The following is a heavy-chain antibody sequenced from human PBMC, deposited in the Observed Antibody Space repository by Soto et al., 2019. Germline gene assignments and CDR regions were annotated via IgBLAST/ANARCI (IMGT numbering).Heavy chain of an antibody. CDR1: GYTFTSYA. J-gene: IGHJ4*02. V-gene: IGHV1-8*02. D-gene: IGHD6-13*01. Sequence: ASVKVSCKASGYTFTSYAIHWVRQAPGQRLEWMGWINPNSGNTGYAQRFQGRVTMTRNTSISTAYMELSSLRSEDTAVYYCARERAGFIDSWGQGALVTVSS. CDR2: INPNSGNT. CDR3: ARERAGFIDS.